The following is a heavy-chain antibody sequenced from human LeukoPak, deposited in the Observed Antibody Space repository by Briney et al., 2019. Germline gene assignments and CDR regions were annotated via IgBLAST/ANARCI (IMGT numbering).Heavy chain of an antibody. Sequence: ASVNVSCKASGYTFTDYYIHWVRQAPGQGLEWMGWINPYSGGTYYAQQFQGRATLTRDTSISTAYMELSRLTSDDTAVFYCARDPRTTSVPDYYYYYMDVWGKGTTVTVSS. CDR3: ARDPRTTSVPDYYYYYMDV. J-gene: IGHJ6*03. D-gene: IGHD2-2*01. CDR1: GYTFTDYY. CDR2: INPYSGGT. V-gene: IGHV1-2*02.